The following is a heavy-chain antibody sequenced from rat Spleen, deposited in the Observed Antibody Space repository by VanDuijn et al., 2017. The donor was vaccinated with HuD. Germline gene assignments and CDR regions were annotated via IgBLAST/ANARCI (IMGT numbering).Heavy chain of an antibody. Sequence: EVQLVESGGGLVQPGRSLKLSCVASGFTFSHYDMAWVRQAPTKGLEWVAYISYGGRNTYYRDSVKGRFTISRDNAKNTQYLQMDSLRSEDTATYYCARHAVRRPTDWYFDFWGPGTMVTVSS. J-gene: IGHJ1*01. V-gene: IGHV5S13*01. D-gene: IGHD1-11*01. CDR3: ARHAVRRPTDWYFDF. CDR2: ISYGGRNT. CDR1: GFTFSHYD.